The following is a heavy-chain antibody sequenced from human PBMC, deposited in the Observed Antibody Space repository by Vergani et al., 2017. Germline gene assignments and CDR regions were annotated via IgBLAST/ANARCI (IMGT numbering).Heavy chain of an antibody. D-gene: IGHD1-14*01. J-gene: IGHJ3*02. CDR3: ARASGTRYGAFDI. CDR1: GFTFSSYS. CDR2: ISSSSSTI. Sequence: EVQLVESGGGLVQPGGSLRLSCAASGFTFSSYSMNWVRQAPGKGLEWVSYISSSSSTIYYADSVKGRFTISRDNAKNSLYLQMNSLRAEDTAVYYCARASGTRYGAFDIWGQGTMVTVSS. V-gene: IGHV3-48*04.